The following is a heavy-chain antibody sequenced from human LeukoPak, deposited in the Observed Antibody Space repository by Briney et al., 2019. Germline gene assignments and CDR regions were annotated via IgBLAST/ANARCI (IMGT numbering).Heavy chain of an antibody. V-gene: IGHV3-74*01. J-gene: IGHJ6*02. Sequence: GGSLRLSCAASGFTFSSYWMHWVRQAPGKGLVWVSRINSDASSTSHADSVQGRFTISRDNAKNTLYLQMNSLRVEDTAVYYCASGLDFYGSGSNNWKASYGMDVWGQGTTVTVSS. CDR1: GFTFSSYW. D-gene: IGHD3-10*01. CDR2: INSDASST. CDR3: ASGLDFYGSGSNNWKASYGMDV.